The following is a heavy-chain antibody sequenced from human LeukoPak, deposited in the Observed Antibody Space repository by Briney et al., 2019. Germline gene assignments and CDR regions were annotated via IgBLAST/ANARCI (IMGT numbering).Heavy chain of an antibody. CDR3: ARGSTSEYYDILTGEAFDY. CDR1: GYTFTSYY. Sequence: ASVKVSCKASGYTFTSYYMHWVRQAPGQGLEWMGIINPSGGSTSYAQKFQGRVTMTRDTSTSTVYMELSSPRSEDTAVYYCARGSTSEYYDILTGEAFDYWGQGTLVTVSS. J-gene: IGHJ4*02. D-gene: IGHD3-9*01. V-gene: IGHV1-46*01. CDR2: INPSGGST.